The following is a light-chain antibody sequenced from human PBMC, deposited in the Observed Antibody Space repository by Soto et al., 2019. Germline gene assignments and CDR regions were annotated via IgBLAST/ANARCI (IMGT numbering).Light chain of an antibody. V-gene: IGLV1-47*01. CDR3: AAWDDSLSGSHVV. Sequence: SVLTQPPSASGTPGQRVTISCSGSSSNIGSNYVYWYQQLPGTAPKLLIYRNNQRPSGVPDRFSGSKSGTSASLAISGLRSEDEADYYCAAWDDSLSGSHVVFGGGTKLTVL. CDR1: SSNIGSNY. J-gene: IGLJ2*01. CDR2: RNN.